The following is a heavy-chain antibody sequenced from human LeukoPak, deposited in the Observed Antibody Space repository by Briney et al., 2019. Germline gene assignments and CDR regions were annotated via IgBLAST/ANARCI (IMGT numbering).Heavy chain of an antibody. D-gene: IGHD6-13*01. CDR1: GFTFSSYG. CDR3: AKSGIAAAGQRGYFDY. CDR2: MSNDGSNK. V-gene: IGHV3-30*18. J-gene: IGHJ4*02. Sequence: GGSLRLSCAASGFTFSSYGMHWFRQAPGKGLEWVAVMSNDGSNKYYADSVKGRFTISRDNSKNTLYLQMNSLGAEDTAIYYCAKSGIAAAGQRGYFDYWGQGTLVTVSS.